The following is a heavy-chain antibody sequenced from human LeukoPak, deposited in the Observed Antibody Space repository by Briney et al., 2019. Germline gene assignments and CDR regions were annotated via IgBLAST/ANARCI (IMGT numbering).Heavy chain of an antibody. D-gene: IGHD5-18*01. CDR1: GFTFSSFA. Sequence: GGSLRLSCAASGFTFSSFAMSWVRQAPGKGLEWVSAIGGSGGSTYYADSVKGRFTISRDNSKNTLYLQMNSLRAEDTAVYYCAKVPNSYRPLLGYFDYWGQGTLVTVSS. CDR2: IGGSGGST. V-gene: IGHV3-23*01. CDR3: AKVPNSYRPLLGYFDY. J-gene: IGHJ4*02.